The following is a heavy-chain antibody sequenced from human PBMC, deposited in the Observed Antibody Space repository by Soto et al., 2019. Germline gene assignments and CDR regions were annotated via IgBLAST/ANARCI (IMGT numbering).Heavy chain of an antibody. J-gene: IGHJ6*03. CDR3: TRHPRDCSSTSWYFYYYYMDV. Sequence: EVQLVESGGGLVQPGGSLKLSCAASGFTFSGSAMHWVRQASGKGLEWVGRIRSKANSYATAYAASVKGRFTISRDDSKNTAYLQMNSLRTEDTAVYYCTRHPRDCSSTSWYFYYYYMDVWGKGTTVTVSS. CDR1: GFTFSGSA. D-gene: IGHD2-2*01. CDR2: IRSKANSYAT. V-gene: IGHV3-73*01.